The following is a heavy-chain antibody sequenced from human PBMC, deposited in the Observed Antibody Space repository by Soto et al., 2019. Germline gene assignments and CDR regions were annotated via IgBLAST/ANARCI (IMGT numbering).Heavy chain of an antibody. J-gene: IGHJ6*02. CDR1: GFTFDDYA. Sequence: EVQLVESGGGLVQPGRSLRLSCAASGFTFDDYAMHWVRQAPGKGLEWVSGISWNSGTIVYADSVKGRFTISTDNAKNSLYLQMNSLRGEDTAVYYCAKDMRGGSSSSRDYYGLDVWGQGTTVTVSS. CDR3: AKDMRGGSSSSRDYYGLDV. CDR2: ISWNSGTI. D-gene: IGHD6-13*01. V-gene: IGHV3-9*01.